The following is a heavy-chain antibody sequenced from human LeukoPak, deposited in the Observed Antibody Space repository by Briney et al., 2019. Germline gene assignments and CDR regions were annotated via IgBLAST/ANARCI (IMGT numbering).Heavy chain of an antibody. D-gene: IGHD6-6*01. J-gene: IGHJ5*02. CDR2: ISYDGSNK. CDR1: GFTLSTYT. CDR3: ARGSYSSSHWFDP. V-gene: IGHV3-30-3*01. Sequence: GGSLRLSCAASGFTLSTYTVNWVRQAPGKGLEWVAVISYDGSNKYYADSVKGRFTISRDNSKNTLYLQMNSLRAEDTAVYYCARGSYSSSHWFDPWGQGTLVTVSS.